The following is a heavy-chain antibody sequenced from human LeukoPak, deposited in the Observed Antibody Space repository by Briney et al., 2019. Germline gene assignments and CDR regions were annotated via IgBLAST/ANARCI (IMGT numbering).Heavy chain of an antibody. D-gene: IGHD4-17*01. CDR2: ISSSSSYI. CDR1: GFLFSSYS. V-gene: IGHV3-21*04. Sequence: TGGSLRLSCAASGFLFSSYSMNWVRQAPGKGLEWVSSISSSSSYIYYADSVKGRLTVSRDNAKNSLYLQMNSLRAEDTALYYCAKDQGSTVTTFDYWGQGTLVTVSS. CDR3: AKDQGSTVTTFDY. J-gene: IGHJ4*02.